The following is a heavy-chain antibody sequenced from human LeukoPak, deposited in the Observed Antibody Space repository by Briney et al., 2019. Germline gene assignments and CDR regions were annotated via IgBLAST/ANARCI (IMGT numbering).Heavy chain of an antibody. J-gene: IGHJ6*02. Sequence: GRSLRLSCAASGFSFTSYAMHWVRQAPGKGLEWVAAISYGGSEKYYADSVKGRFSISRDNSKNTLYLQINSLREEDTALYYCARPNCGGDCYFSGYGMGVWGQGTTVTVSS. CDR1: GFSFTSYA. CDR2: ISYGGSEK. V-gene: IGHV3-30*04. CDR3: ARPNCGGDCYFSGYGMGV. D-gene: IGHD2-21*02.